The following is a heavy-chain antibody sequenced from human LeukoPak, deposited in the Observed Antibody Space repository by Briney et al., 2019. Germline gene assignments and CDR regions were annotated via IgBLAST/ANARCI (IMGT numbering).Heavy chain of an antibody. J-gene: IGHJ4*02. CDR3: ARLLKQHLELAFDY. CDR1: GYTFTSYW. D-gene: IGHD6-13*01. CDR2: IYPGDSDT. Sequence: GESLKISCKGSGYTFTSYWIAWGRPVPGKGLEWVAIIYPGDSDTRYSPSFQGRVTISADKSTTTAYLQWNSLKASDTAMYYCARLLKQHLELAFDYWGQGTLVTVSS. V-gene: IGHV5-51*01.